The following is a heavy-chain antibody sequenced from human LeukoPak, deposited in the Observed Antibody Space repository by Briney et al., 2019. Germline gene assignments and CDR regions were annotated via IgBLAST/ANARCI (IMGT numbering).Heavy chain of an antibody. V-gene: IGHV3-7*03. CDR3: VRNRIDY. CDR2: IKEDGTEK. J-gene: IGHJ4*02. Sequence: PGGSLGLSCAGSGFTFGNYWMTWARQAPGKGLEWLANIKEDGTEKNYVDSVKGRFTISRDNAKNSLYLQMNSLRTEDTAVYYCVRNRIDYWGQGALVTVSS. D-gene: IGHD1-14*01. CDR1: GFTFGNYW.